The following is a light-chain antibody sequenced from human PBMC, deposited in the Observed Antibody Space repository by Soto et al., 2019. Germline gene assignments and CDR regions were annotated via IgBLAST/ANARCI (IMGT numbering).Light chain of an antibody. J-gene: IGKJ4*01. Sequence: DIQMTQSPSSLSASVGDRVTITCQASQTINTYLNWYQQKPGKGPNLLIFGSSSLHSGVPSRFSGSGSGPDFTLTISSLQPEDFATYYCQQSYSIPFTFGGGTKIEIK. CDR2: GSS. V-gene: IGKV1-39*01. CDR1: QTINTY. CDR3: QQSYSIPFT.